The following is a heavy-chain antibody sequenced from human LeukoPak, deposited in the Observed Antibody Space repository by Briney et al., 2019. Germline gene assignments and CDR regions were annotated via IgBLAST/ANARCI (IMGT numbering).Heavy chain of an antibody. D-gene: IGHD6-19*01. J-gene: IGHJ5*02. CDR1: GDSISTSSYY. Sequence: NPSETLSLTCSVSGDSISTSSYYWGWIRQPPGKGLEWIGSIYYSGSTYYNPSLKSRVTISVDTSKNQFSLKLSSVTAADTAVYYCARIYSSGWYWDSFNWFDPWGQGTLVTVSS. CDR2: IYYSGST. CDR3: ARIYSSGWYWDSFNWFDP. V-gene: IGHV4-39*01.